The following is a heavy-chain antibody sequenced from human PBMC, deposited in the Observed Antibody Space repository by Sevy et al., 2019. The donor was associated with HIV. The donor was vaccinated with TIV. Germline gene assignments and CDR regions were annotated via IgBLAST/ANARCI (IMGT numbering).Heavy chain of an antibody. Sequence: GGSLRLSCAASGFTFGSYAMSWVRQGPGEGLEWVSTIGGSGGSTYYADSVKGRFTISRDNSKNTLYLQMNSLRAEDTAVYYCAEHMVRVLIRTPFDYWGQGTLVTVSS. V-gene: IGHV3-23*01. D-gene: IGHD3-10*01. CDR1: GFTFGSYA. CDR2: IGGSGGST. CDR3: AEHMVRVLIRTPFDY. J-gene: IGHJ4*02.